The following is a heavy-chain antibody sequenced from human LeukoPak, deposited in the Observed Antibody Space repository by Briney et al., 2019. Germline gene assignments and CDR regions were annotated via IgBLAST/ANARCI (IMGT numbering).Heavy chain of an antibody. CDR3: TDDFWSGYETGDY. CDR2: ISGSGGST. J-gene: IGHJ4*02. Sequence: SGGSLRLSCAASGFTFSSYAMSWVRQAPGKGLEWVSAISGSGGSTYYADSVKGRFTTSRDNSKNTLYLQMNSLRAEDTAVYYCTDDFWSGYETGDYWGQGTLVTVSS. D-gene: IGHD3-3*01. CDR1: GFTFSSYA. V-gene: IGHV3-23*01.